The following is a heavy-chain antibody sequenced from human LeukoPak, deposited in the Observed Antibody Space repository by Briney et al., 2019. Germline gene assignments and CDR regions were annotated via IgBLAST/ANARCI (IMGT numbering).Heavy chain of an antibody. J-gene: IGHJ4*02. V-gene: IGHV1-18*01. D-gene: IGHD4-17*01. CDR3: ARADYGDFIFDY. Sequence: ASVKVSCKASGGSFSNYVINWVRQAPGQGLEWMGWISAYNGNTNYAQKLQGRVTMTTDTSTSTAYMELRSLRSDDTAVYYCARADYGDFIFDYWGQGTLVTVSS. CDR2: ISAYNGNT. CDR1: GGSFSNYV.